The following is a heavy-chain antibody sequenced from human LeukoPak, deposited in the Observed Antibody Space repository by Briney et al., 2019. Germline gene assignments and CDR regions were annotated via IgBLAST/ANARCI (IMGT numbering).Heavy chain of an antibody. CDR2: INPNSGGT. CDR1: GYTFTGYY. D-gene: IGHD6-13*01. J-gene: IGHJ4*02. V-gene: IGHV1-2*02. Sequence: ASVKVSCKASGYTFTGYYMHWVRQAPGQGLEWMGWINPNSGGTNYAQKFQGRVTMTRDTSISTAYMELSRLRSDDTAVYYCARVLYSSRYYFDYWGQGTLVTVSS. CDR3: ARVLYSSRYYFDY.